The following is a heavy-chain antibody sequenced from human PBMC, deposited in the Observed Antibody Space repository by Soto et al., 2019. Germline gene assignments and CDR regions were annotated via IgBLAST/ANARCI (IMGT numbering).Heavy chain of an antibody. CDR3: ATFLSTTSPDV. J-gene: IGHJ6*02. Sequence: PSETLSLTCTVSGGSISSYYWSWIRQPPGKGLEWIGYIYYSGSTNYNPSLKSRVTISVDTSKNQFSLQLNSVTPEDTAVYYCATFLSTTSPDVWGQGTTVTV. CDR2: IYYSGST. V-gene: IGHV4-59*12. D-gene: IGHD2-2*01. CDR1: GGSISSYY.